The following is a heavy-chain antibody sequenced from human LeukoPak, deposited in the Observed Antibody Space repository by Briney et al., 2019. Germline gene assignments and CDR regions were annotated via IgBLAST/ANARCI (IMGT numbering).Heavy chain of an antibody. CDR1: GGSITSGDYY. V-gene: IGHV4-30-4*01. Sequence: SETLSLTCTVSGGSITSGDYYWSWIRQPPGKGLEWIGYIYYSGNTYYNPSLKSPVTISVDTSKNQFSLRLSSVTAADTAVYYCARVLISGGNPDYWGQGTLVTVSS. D-gene: IGHD4-23*01. CDR2: IYYSGNT. CDR3: ARVLISGGNPDY. J-gene: IGHJ4*02.